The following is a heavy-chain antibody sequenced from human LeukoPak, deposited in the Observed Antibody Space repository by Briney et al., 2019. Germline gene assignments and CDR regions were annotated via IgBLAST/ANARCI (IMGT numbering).Heavy chain of an antibody. CDR2: TYYSGST. D-gene: IGHD3-3*01. CDR1: GGSISSYY. J-gene: IGHJ4*02. CDR3: ARARKDFWSGYFDY. Sequence: SETLSLTCTVSGGSISSYYWSWIRQPPGKGLEWIGYTYYSGSTNYNPSLKSRVTISVDTSKNQFSLKLSSVTAADTAVYYCARARKDFWSGYFDYWGQGTLVTVSS. V-gene: IGHV4-59*01.